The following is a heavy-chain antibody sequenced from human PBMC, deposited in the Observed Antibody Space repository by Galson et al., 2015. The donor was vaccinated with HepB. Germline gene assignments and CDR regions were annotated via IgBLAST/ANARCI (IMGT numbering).Heavy chain of an antibody. Sequence: SVKVSCKAPGGTFSSYAISRVRQAPGQGLEWMGRIIPILGIANYAQKFQGRVTITADKSTSTAYMELSSLRSEDTAVYYCARDRGSVAAAVYFDYWGQGTLVTVSS. J-gene: IGHJ4*02. CDR1: GGTFSSYA. D-gene: IGHD6-13*01. CDR3: ARDRGSVAAAVYFDY. V-gene: IGHV1-69*04. CDR2: IIPILGIA.